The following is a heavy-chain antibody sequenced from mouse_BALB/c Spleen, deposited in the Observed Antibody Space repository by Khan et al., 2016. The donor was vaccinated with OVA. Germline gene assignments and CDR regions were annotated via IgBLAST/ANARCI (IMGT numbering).Heavy chain of an antibody. Sequence: EVMLVESGPELVKPGASVKISCKASGYSFTGYFMSWVMQSHGKSLEWIGRINPHIGETLYNQKFKGKATLTVDESSSTAHMELRSLASEDSAVYYCTRIYGSDFDYWGQGTPLTVSS. CDR2: INPHIGET. V-gene: IGHV1-20*02. CDR1: GYSFTGYF. CDR3: TRIYGSDFDY. J-gene: IGHJ2*01. D-gene: IGHD1-1*01.